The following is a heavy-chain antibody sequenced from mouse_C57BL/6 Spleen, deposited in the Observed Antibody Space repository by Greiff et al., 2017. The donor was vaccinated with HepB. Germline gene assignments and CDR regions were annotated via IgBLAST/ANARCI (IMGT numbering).Heavy chain of an antibody. CDR1: GYTFTSYG. CDR2: IYPRSGNT. Sequence: QVQLQQSGAELARPGASVKLSCKASGYTFTSYGISWVKQRTGQGLEWIGEIYPRSGNTYYNEKFKGKATLTADKSSSTAYMELRSLTSEDSAVYFCARDWIASYGSSSWFAYWGQGTLVTVSA. J-gene: IGHJ3*01. V-gene: IGHV1-81*01. D-gene: IGHD1-1*01. CDR3: ARDWIASYGSSSWFAY.